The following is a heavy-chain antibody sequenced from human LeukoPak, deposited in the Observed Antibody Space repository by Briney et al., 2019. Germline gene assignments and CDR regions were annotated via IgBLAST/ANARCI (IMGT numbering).Heavy chain of an antibody. V-gene: IGHV4-38-2*01. CDR2: IYYSGST. D-gene: IGHD6-13*01. CDR1: GYSISSGYY. J-gene: IGHJ4*02. CDR3: ARGKYSSSFDY. Sequence: SETLSLTCAVSGYSISSGYYWSWIRQPPGKGLEWIGYIYYSGSTNYNPSLKSRVTISVDTSKNQFSLKLSSVAAADTAVYYCARGKYSSSFDYWGQGTLVTVSS.